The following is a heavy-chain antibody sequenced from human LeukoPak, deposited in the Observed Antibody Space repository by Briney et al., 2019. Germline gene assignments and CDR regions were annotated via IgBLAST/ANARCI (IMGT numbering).Heavy chain of an antibody. CDR1: GFTFSNAC. Sequence: GGSLRLSCAASGFTFSNACMSWVRQAPGKGLEWVGHIKSKTDGGTTDFAAPVKGRFTISRDDSENTLYLQMNSLRAEDTAVYYCAGVNSVYYHWGQGTLVTVSS. CDR2: IKSKTDGGTT. D-gene: IGHD3-22*01. J-gene: IGHJ4*02. CDR3: AGVNSVYYH. V-gene: IGHV3-15*01.